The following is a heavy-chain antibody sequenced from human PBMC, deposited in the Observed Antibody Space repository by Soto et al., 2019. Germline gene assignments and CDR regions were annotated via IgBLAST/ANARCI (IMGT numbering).Heavy chain of an antibody. D-gene: IGHD3-22*01. CDR2: IYHSGST. V-gene: IGHV4-38-2*01. CDR3: ARAYYYDSSGYSRTKYNWFDP. CDR1: GYSTSSGYY. Sequence: PSETLSLTCAVSGYSTSSGYYWGWIRQPPGKGLEWIGSIYHSGSTYYNRSLKSRVNISVDTSKNQLSLKLSSVTAADTAVYYCARAYYYDSSGYSRTKYNWFDPWRQGTLVTVSS. J-gene: IGHJ5*02.